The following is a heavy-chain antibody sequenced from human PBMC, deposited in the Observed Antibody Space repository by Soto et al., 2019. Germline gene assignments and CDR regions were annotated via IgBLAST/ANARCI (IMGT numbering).Heavy chain of an antibody. CDR1: GGSISSGGYY. CDR2: IYYSGST. V-gene: IGHV4-31*03. J-gene: IGHJ6*02. Sequence: SETLSLTCTVSGGSISSGGYYWIWIRQHPGKGLEWIGYIYYSGSTYYNPSLKSRVTISVDTSKNQFSLKLSSVTAADTAVYYCARGLDYYYGMDVWGQGTTVTVSS. CDR3: ARGLDYYYGMDV.